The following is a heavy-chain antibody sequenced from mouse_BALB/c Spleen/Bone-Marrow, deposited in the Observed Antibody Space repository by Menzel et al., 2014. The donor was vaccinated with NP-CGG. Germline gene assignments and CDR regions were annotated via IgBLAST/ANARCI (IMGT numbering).Heavy chain of an antibody. D-gene: IGHD2-1*01. J-gene: IGHJ1*01. CDR1: GISITTGNYK. CDR2: IYYSGTI. Sequence: VQLKQAGPGLVKPSQTESLTCTVNGISITTGNYKWSWIRQVPGNKLEWIEYIYYSGTITYNPSLTSRTTITRDTSKNQFFLEMNSLTAEDTATYYCARYGNYFDAWGAGTTVTVSS. V-gene: IGHV3-5*02. CDR3: ARYGNYFDA.